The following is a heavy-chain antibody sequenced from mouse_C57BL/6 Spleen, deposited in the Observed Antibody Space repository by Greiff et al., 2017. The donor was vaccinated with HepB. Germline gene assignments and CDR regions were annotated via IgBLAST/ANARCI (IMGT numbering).Heavy chain of an antibody. Sequence: EVQLVESGGLVQPKGSLKLSCAASGFSFNTYAMNWVRQAPGKGLEWVARIRSKSNNYATYYADSVKDRFTISRDDSESMLYLQMNNLKTEDTAMYYCVRLYYAMDYWGQGTSVTVSS. CDR1: GFSFNTYA. J-gene: IGHJ4*01. CDR2: IRSKSNNYAT. CDR3: VRLYYAMDY. V-gene: IGHV10-1*01.